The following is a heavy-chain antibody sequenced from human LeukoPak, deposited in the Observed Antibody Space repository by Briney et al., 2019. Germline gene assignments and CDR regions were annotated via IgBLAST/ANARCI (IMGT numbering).Heavy chain of an antibody. Sequence: ATVKVSCKASDYTFITYGLSWVRQAPGQGLEWMGWINTYNGNTNYAQKLQGRVTMTTDTSTNTAYMELRSLRSDDTAVYYCARDRSEHYDRSAYSWNDAFDLWGQGTMVTVSS. V-gene: IGHV1-18*01. J-gene: IGHJ3*01. CDR3: ARDRSEHYDRSAYSWNDAFDL. CDR2: INTYNGNT. CDR1: DYTFITYG. D-gene: IGHD3-22*01.